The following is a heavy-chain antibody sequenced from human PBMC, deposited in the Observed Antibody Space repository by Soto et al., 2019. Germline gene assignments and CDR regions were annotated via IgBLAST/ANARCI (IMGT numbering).Heavy chain of an antibody. D-gene: IGHD3-3*01. J-gene: IGHJ6*02. CDR2: IIPIFGTA. Sequence: SSVKVSCKASSGTFSSYAISLLRQAPGQWLEWMGGIIPIFGTANYAQKFQGRVTITADESTSTAYMELSSLRSEDTAVYYCARGGGVTIFGLSSPRPGGSYGMDVWGQGSTV. V-gene: IGHV1-69*13. CDR1: SGTFSSYA. CDR3: ARGGGVTIFGLSSPRPGGSYGMDV.